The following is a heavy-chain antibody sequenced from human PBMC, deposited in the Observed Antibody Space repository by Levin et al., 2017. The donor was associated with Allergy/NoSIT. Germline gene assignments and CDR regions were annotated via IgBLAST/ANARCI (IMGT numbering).Heavy chain of an antibody. CDR1: GFTFDDYA. V-gene: IGHV3-9*01. CDR3: AKGYGAHYYYYGMDV. Sequence: GGSLRLSCAASGFTFDDYAMHWVRQAPGKGLEWVSGISWNSRSIGYVDSVKGRFTISRDNAKNSLYLEMNSLRAEDTALYYCAKGYGAHYYYYGMDVWGQGTTVTVSS. D-gene: IGHD4-17*01. J-gene: IGHJ6*02. CDR2: ISWNSRSI.